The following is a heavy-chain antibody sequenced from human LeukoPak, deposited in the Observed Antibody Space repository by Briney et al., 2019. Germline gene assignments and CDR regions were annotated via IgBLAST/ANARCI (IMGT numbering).Heavy chain of an antibody. CDR1: GYTFTGCY. D-gene: IGHD1-26*01. CDR2: INPNSGGT. V-gene: IGHV1-2*02. Sequence: GASVTVSCKASGYTFTGCYMHWVRQAPGQGLEWMGWINPNSGGTNYAQKFQGRVTMTRDTSISTAYMELSRLRSDDTAVYYCASEGSIVGARVFDYWGQGTLVTVSS. CDR3: ASEGSIVGARVFDY. J-gene: IGHJ4*02.